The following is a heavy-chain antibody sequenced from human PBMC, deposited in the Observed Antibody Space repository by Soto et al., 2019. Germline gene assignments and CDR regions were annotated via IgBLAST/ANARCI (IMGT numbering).Heavy chain of an antibody. D-gene: IGHD3-10*01. CDR2: INPNSGGT. Sequence: QVQLVQSGAEVKKPGASVKVSCKASGYTFTGYYMHWVRQAPGQGLEWMGWINPNSGGTNYAQKFQGWVTMTRDTSISTAYMELSRLRSDDTAVYYCARDLFLRYYGSGSPSQYGMDVWGQGTTVTVSS. J-gene: IGHJ6*02. CDR3: ARDLFLRYYGSGSPSQYGMDV. CDR1: GYTFTGYY. V-gene: IGHV1-2*04.